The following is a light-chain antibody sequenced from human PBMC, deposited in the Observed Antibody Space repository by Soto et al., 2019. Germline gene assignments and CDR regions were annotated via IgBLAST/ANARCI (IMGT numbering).Light chain of an antibody. CDR2: GAS. CDR1: QSVNSNF. Sequence: EIVLTQSPGTLSLSPGERATLSCRASQSVNSNFLAWYQQKPGQAPRLLIYGASTRAAGVPDRFSGSGSGTDFTLTITRLEPEDFAMYYCQQYCRSPLMYTFGQGTKLGVK. CDR3: QQYCRSPLMYT. J-gene: IGKJ2*01. V-gene: IGKV3-20*01.